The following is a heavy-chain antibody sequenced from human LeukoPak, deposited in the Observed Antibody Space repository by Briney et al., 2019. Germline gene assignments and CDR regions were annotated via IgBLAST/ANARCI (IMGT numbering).Heavy chain of an antibody. CDR1: RFTFSRRS. J-gene: IGHJ3*02. Sequence: GGSLILSCAATRFTFSRRSMHSVRQAPGKGLVWISGISNEGTTTNYADSVKGRFTISRDNAKTTLYLQMKSLRAEDTAVYYCARGWFGPDSWDQGTMVTVSS. CDR2: ISNEGTTT. CDR3: ARGWFGPDS. D-gene: IGHD3-10*01. V-gene: IGHV3-74*01.